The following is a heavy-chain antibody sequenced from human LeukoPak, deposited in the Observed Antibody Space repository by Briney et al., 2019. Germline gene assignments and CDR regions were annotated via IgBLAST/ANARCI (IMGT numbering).Heavy chain of an antibody. Sequence: PSETLSLTCTVSGGSISSYYWSWIRQPPGKGLEWIGYIYYSGSTNYNPSLKSRVTISVDTSKNQFSLKLSSVTAADTAVYYCARDPAYYYGSGPYYMDVWGKGTTVIVSS. CDR1: GGSISSYY. CDR3: ARDPAYYYGSGPYYMDV. D-gene: IGHD3-10*01. CDR2: IYYSGST. V-gene: IGHV4-59*01. J-gene: IGHJ6*03.